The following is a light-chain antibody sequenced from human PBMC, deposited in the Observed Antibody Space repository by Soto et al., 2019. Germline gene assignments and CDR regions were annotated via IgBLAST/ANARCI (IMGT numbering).Light chain of an antibody. CDR2: AAS. CDR1: QGINIF. J-gene: IGKJ2*02. Sequence: SLSPSFLSSSLGERFSSTWRASQGINIFLAWFQQKPGKAPNLLISAASTLQSGVPSRFSGSGSETEFTLTITSLQPEDSATYYCQQRNTYPRTLGQGTKVDIK. CDR3: QQRNTYPRT. V-gene: IGKV1-9*01.